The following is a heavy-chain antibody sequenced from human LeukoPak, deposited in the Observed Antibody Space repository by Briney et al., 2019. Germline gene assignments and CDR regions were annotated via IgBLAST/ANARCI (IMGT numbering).Heavy chain of an antibody. CDR1: GGSISGYY. J-gene: IGHJ5*02. CDR3: ARGEFVVVLPAAMFWFDP. V-gene: IGHV4-59*01. CDR2: IYYSGST. Sequence: PSETLSLTCTVSGGSISGYYCSWIRQPPGKGLEWIGYIYYSGSTNYNPSLKSRVTISVDTSKNQFSLKLSSVTAAHTAVFYCARGEFVVVLPAAMFWFDPWGQGTLVTVSS. D-gene: IGHD2-2*01.